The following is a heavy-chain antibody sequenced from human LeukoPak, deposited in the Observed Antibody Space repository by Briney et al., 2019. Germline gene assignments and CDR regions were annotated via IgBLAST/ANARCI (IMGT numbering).Heavy chain of an antibody. V-gene: IGHV1-8*01. CDR1: GYTFTSYD. CDR2: MNPNSGNT. Sequence: ASVKVSCKASGYTFTSYDINWVRQATGQGLEWMGWMNPNSGNTGYAQKFQGRVTMTRDTSISTAYMELSRLRSDDTAVYYCARGDCSSTSCYYMDVWGKGTTVTISS. J-gene: IGHJ6*03. CDR3: ARGDCSSTSCYYMDV. D-gene: IGHD2-2*01.